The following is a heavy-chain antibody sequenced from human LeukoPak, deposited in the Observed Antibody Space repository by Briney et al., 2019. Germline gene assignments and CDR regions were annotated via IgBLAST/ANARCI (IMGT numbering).Heavy chain of an antibody. CDR2: INHSGST. CDR1: GGSFSGYY. Sequence: SETLSLTCAVYGGSFSGYYWSWIRQPPGKGLEWIGEINHSGSTNYNPSLKSRVTISVDTSKNQFSLKLSSVTAADTAVYYCARGGRHRRFDPWGQGTLATASS. V-gene: IGHV4-34*01. J-gene: IGHJ5*02. CDR3: ARGGRHRRFDP. D-gene: IGHD2-21*01.